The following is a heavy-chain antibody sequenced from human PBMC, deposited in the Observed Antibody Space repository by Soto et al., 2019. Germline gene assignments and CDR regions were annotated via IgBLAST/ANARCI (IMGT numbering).Heavy chain of an antibody. CDR1: GGSFSGYY. D-gene: IGHD3-3*02. J-gene: IGHJ6*03. Sequence: QVQLQQWGAGLLEPSETLSLTCAVYGGSFSGYYWSWIRQPPGKGLEWSGEITHSGSTNYNPSLNSRVTISGDTSTHQFSRNLGSVTAADTAVYYCARLHRGRIFGVVRYYCHMDVWGTGTTVTVSS. CDR3: ARLHRGRIFGVVRYYCHMDV. CDR2: ITHSGST. V-gene: IGHV4-34*01.